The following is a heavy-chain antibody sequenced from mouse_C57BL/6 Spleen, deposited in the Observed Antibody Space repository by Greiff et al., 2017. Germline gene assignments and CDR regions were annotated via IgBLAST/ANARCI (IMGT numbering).Heavy chain of an antibody. V-gene: IGHV1-78*01. CDR2: IYPRDGST. CDR1: GYTFTDHT. J-gene: IGHJ3*01. Sequence: LVESDAELVKPGASVKISCKVSGYTFTDHTIHWMKQRPEQGLEWIGYIYPRDGSTKYNEKFKGKATLTADKSSSTAYMQLNSLTSEDSAVYFCARKGFYYGSSYVMFAYWGQGTLVTVSA. D-gene: IGHD1-1*01. CDR3: ARKGFYYGSSYVMFAY.